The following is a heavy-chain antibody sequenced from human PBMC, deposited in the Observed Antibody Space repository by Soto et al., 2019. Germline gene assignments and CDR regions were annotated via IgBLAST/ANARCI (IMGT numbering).Heavy chain of an antibody. Sequence: SETLSLTCTVSGGSISSGGYYWSWIRQHPGKGLEWIGYIYYSGSTYYNPSLKSRVTISVDTSKNQFSLKLSSVTAADTAVYYCARGGVGIVVVPAAECWFDPWGQGTLVKVSS. J-gene: IGHJ5*02. V-gene: IGHV4-31*03. CDR2: IYYSGST. D-gene: IGHD2-2*03. CDR1: GGSISSGGYY. CDR3: ARGGVGIVVVPAAECWFDP.